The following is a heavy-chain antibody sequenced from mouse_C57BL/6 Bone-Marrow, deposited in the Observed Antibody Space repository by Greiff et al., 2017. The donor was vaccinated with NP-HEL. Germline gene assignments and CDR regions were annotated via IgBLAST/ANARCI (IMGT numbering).Heavy chain of an antibody. D-gene: IGHD1-1*01. CDR1: GYTFTSYW. V-gene: IGHV1-64*01. Sequence: QVQLQQSGAELVKPGASVKLSCKASGYTFTSYWMHWVKQRPGQGLEWIGMIHPNSGSTNYNEKFKSKATLTVDKSSSTAYMQLSSLTSEDSAVYYCARERDYYGSSYWYFDVWGTGTTVTVSS. CDR2: IHPNSGST. CDR3: ARERDYYGSSYWYFDV. J-gene: IGHJ1*03.